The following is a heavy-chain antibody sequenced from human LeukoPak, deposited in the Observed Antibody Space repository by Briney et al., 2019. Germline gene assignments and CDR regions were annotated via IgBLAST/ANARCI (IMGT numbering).Heavy chain of an antibody. D-gene: IGHD1-1*01. J-gene: IGHJ4*02. V-gene: IGHV3-74*03. Sequence: GGSLRLSCTASGFTFSGHWIHWVRQAPGMWLVWVSRINEHGTDSMYAESVKGRFTISRDNAKNTVYLQMNSLRAEDTAVYYCVRDETLWTLDWWGQGTLVSVSS. CDR3: VRDETLWTLDW. CDR1: GFTFSGHW. CDR2: INEHGTDS.